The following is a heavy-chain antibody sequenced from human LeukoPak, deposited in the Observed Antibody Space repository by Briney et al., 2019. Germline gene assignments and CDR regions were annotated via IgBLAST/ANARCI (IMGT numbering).Heavy chain of an antibody. Sequence: ASVKGSCKASGYTFTSYDINWVRQATGQGLEWMGWMNPNSGNTGYAQKFQGRVTMTRNTSISTAYMELSSLRSEDTAVYYCAGGVGGAARGRYYYYGMDVWGQGTTVTVSS. CDR2: MNPNSGNT. CDR3: AGGVGGAARGRYYYYGMDV. J-gene: IGHJ6*02. V-gene: IGHV1-8*01. D-gene: IGHD6-6*01. CDR1: GYTFTSYD.